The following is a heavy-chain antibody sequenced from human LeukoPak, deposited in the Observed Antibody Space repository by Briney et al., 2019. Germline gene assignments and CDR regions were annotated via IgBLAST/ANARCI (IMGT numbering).Heavy chain of an antibody. D-gene: IGHD2-2*01. V-gene: IGHV4-30-4*01. Sequence: SQTLSLTCTVSGGSISSGDYYWSWIRQPPGKGLEWIGYIYDSGSTYYNPSLKSRVTISVDTSKNQFSLKLSSVTAADTAVYYCARAPPGCSSTSCYATRFDYWGQGTLVTVSS. J-gene: IGHJ4*02. CDR1: GGSISSGDYY. CDR2: IYDSGST. CDR3: ARAPPGCSSTSCYATRFDY.